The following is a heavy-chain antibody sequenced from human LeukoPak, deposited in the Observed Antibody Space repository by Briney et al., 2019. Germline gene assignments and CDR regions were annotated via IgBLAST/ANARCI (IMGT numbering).Heavy chain of an antibody. CDR1: GFTYSSYS. J-gene: IGHJ4*02. CDR3: ARAPNHSNYIS. V-gene: IGHV3-48*01. D-gene: IGHD4-11*01. Sequence: GGSLRLSCAASGFTYSSYSMNWVRQAPGKGLEWVSYMNRSSSTIYYADSVKGRFTISRDNSKNTLYLQMNSLRAEDTAVYYCARAPNHSNYISWGQGTLVTVSS. CDR2: MNRSSSTI.